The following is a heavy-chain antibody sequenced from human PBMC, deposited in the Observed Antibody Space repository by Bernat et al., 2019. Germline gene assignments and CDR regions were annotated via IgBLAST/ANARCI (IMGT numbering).Heavy chain of an antibody. CDR1: GFTFSSYE. V-gene: IGHV3-48*03. J-gene: IGHJ2*01. CDR2: ISSSGSTI. D-gene: IGHD6-13*01. Sequence: EVQLVESGGGLVQPGGSLRLSCAASGFTFSSYEMNWVRQAPGKGLEWVSYISSSGSTIYYADSVKGRFTISRDNAKNSLYLQMNSLRAEDTAVYYCARDADSSSWYYWYFDLWGRGTLVTASS. CDR3: ARDADSSSWYYWYFDL.